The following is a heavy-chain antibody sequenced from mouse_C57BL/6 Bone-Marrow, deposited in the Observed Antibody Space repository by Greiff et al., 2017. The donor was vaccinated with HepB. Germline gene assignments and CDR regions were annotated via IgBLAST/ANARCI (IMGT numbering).Heavy chain of an antibody. CDR1: GYTFTSYW. J-gene: IGHJ3*01. CDR2: INPSNGGT. Sequence: QVQLQQSGTELVKPGASVKLSCKASGYTFTSYWMHWVKQRPGQGLEWIGNINPSNGGTNYNEKFKSKATLTVDKSSSTAYMQLSSLTSEDSAVYYCARKNFASRGWFAYWGQGTLVTVSA. V-gene: IGHV1-53*01. CDR3: ARKNFASRGWFAY.